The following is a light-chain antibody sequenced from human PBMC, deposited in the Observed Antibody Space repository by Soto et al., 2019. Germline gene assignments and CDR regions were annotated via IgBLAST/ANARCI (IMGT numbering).Light chain of an antibody. J-gene: IGKJ3*01. CDR3: QQRSNWPRR. Sequence: EIVLTQSPATLSLSPGERATLSCRASQSLSRYLAWYQQKPGQAPRLLIYDGSTRATGIPGRFNGSGSGTDFTLTISSLEPEDFAVYYCQQRSNWPRRFGPGTKVDIK. CDR2: DGS. V-gene: IGKV3-11*01. CDR1: QSLSRY.